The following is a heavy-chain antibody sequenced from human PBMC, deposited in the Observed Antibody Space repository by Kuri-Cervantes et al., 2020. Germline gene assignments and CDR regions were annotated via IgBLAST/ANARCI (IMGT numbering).Heavy chain of an antibody. J-gene: IGHJ5*02. Sequence: GESLKISCAASGFSFSNVWMHWVRQAPGEGLEWVGRVKSKTDGGTTDYAAPVKGRFTISRDDSKNTLYLQMNSLKTEDTAVYYCSAGDWFDPWGQGTLVTVSS. CDR1: GFSFSNVW. CDR3: SAGDWFDP. V-gene: IGHV3-15*01. CDR2: VKSKTDGGTT.